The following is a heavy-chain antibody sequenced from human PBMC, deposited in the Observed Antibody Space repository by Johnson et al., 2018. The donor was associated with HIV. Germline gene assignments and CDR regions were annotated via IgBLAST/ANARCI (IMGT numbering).Heavy chain of an antibody. CDR3: ARVIRLGAVRLRHAFDI. CDR1: GFTFDDYA. CDR2: ISWNSGSI. V-gene: IGHV3-9*01. J-gene: IGHJ3*02. Sequence: VQLVESGGGLVQPGRSLRLSCAASGFTFDDYAMHWVRQAPGKGLEWVSGISWNSGSIGYADSVKGRFTISRDNAKNSLYLQMNSLRAEDTALYYCARVIRLGAVRLRHAFDIWGQGTMVTVSS. D-gene: IGHD4-17*01.